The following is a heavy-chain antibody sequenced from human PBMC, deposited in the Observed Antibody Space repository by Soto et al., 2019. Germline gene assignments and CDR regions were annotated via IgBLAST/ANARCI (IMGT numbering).Heavy chain of an antibody. CDR1: GFTFSNYY. Sequence: GGSLRLSCGASGFTFSNYYMSWIRQAPGKGLEWVSYISSTGSGNSISYADPMKGRFTISRDNAKNSLYLQMISLRAEDTAVYYCARGEGSWSSHGIDVWGQGTTVTVSS. V-gene: IGHV3-11*01. J-gene: IGHJ6*02. D-gene: IGHD6-13*01. CDR2: ISSTGSGNSI. CDR3: ARGEGSWSSHGIDV.